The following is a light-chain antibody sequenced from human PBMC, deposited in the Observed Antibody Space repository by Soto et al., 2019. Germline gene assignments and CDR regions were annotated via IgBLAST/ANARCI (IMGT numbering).Light chain of an antibody. CDR2: AAS. CDR3: QQSYSTLGIT. CDR1: QSISNH. Sequence: DIQMTQSPSSLSASVGDRVTITCRASQSISNHLNWYQQKPGKAPKLLIYAASSLQSGVPSRFSGSGSGTDFTLTISSLQPEDFATYYCQQSYSTLGITFGQGTRLEI. V-gene: IGKV1-39*01. J-gene: IGKJ5*01.